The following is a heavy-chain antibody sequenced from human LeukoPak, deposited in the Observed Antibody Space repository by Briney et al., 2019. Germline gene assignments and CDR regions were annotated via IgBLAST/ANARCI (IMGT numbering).Heavy chain of an antibody. CDR3: ARVLTGYYLPPTSDY. CDR1: GFTFRSDA. CDR2: ISYDGSNK. Sequence: PGRSLRLYYAASGFTFRSDAMHWVRQAPGKGLEWVAVISYDGSNKYYADSVKGRFTFSRDNSKNTPYLQMNSLRAEDTAVYYCARVLTGYYLPPTSDYRGQRTLVTVSS. D-gene: IGHD3-9*01. V-gene: IGHV3-30-3*01. J-gene: IGHJ4*02.